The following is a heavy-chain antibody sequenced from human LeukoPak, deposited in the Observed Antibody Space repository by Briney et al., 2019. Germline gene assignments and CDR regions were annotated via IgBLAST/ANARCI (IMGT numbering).Heavy chain of an antibody. CDR3: ARDQVVLAAPFYGMDV. Sequence: PGGSLRLSCAASELTFTTYAKHWVRQAPGKGLEWVAVISYDGSNTSYADSVKGRFTISRDNSKNTLHLQMNSLRPEDTAVYYCARDQVVLAAPFYGMDVWGQGTTVIVSS. D-gene: IGHD2-15*01. CDR2: ISYDGSNT. J-gene: IGHJ6*02. V-gene: IGHV3-30*04. CDR1: ELTFTTYA.